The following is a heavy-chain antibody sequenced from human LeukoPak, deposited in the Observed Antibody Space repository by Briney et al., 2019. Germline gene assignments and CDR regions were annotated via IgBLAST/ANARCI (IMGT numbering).Heavy chain of an antibody. D-gene: IGHD3-16*01. V-gene: IGHV3-30*04. CDR3: ARVITSSLGAFDL. Sequence: GGPLRLSCAATGFSVSSFALHWVRQAPGKGLEWISVISFDGNKMYYADSVRGRLTLSRDISKNTVYLQMDSLKPEDTAVYYCARVITSSLGAFDLWGQGTLVTVSS. CDR2: ISFDGNKM. J-gene: IGHJ3*01. CDR1: GFSVSSFA.